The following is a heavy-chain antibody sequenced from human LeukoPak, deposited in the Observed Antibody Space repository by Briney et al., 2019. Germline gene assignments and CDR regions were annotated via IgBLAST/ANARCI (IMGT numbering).Heavy chain of an antibody. CDR3: ARASGSSRYYWYFDL. V-gene: IGHV4-39*07. CDR2: IYFRGST. Sequence: SETLSLTCSVSGGSFSSSSYYWGWIRQPPGKGPEWIGGIYFRGSTYYNPSLKSRVTISVDTSKNQFSLNLSSVSAADTAVYYCARASGSSRYYWYFDLWGRGTLVTVSS. J-gene: IGHJ2*01. CDR1: GGSFSSSSYY. D-gene: IGHD1-26*01.